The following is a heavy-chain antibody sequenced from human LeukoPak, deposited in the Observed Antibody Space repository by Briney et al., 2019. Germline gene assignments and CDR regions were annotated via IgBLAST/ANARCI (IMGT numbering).Heavy chain of an antibody. D-gene: IGHD3-10*01. CDR3: ARGPTDYGSGVYGMDV. CDR2: TNPNSGNT. J-gene: IGHJ6*02. Sequence: ASVKVSCKASGYTFTSYDINWVRQATGQGLEWMGWTNPNSGNTGYAQKFQGRVTMTRNTSISTAYMELSSLRSEDMAVYYCARGPTDYGSGVYGMDVWGQGTTVTVSS. V-gene: IGHV1-8*01. CDR1: GYTFTSYD.